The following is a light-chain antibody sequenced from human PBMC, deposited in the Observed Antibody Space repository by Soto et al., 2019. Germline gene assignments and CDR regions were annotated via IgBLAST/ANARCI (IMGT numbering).Light chain of an antibody. CDR1: QSVSRN. V-gene: IGKV3D-15*01. J-gene: IGKJ1*01. CDR2: GAS. Sequence: IEMTQSPATLSVSPGESATLSCRASQSVSRNLAWYQQKPGQAPRLLIYGASTRATGIPARFCGSGSGTEFTLTISSLQSEDFAVYYCQQYNNWPRPVGQGTKVDI. CDR3: QQYNNWPRP.